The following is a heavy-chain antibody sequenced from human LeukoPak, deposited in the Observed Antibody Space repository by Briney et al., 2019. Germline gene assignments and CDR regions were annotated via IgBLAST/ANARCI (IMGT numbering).Heavy chain of an antibody. CDR1: GFIFNNFG. CDR3: AKGGSSYFLDL. V-gene: IGHV3-23*01. J-gene: IGHJ5*02. Sequence: GGSLRLSCAASGFIFNNFGLIWVRQAPGKGLEWVSAISNDGGGTTYADFVKGRFTISRDNSKNTLFPQMNSLRAEDTALYYCAKGGSSYFLDLWGQGTLVTVSS. D-gene: IGHD2/OR15-2a*01. CDR2: ISNDGGGT.